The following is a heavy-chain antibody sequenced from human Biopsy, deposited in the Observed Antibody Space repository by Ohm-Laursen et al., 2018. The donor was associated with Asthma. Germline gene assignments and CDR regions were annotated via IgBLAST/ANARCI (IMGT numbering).Heavy chain of an antibody. V-gene: IGHV4-31*02. CDR3: AAYCSTPACPFGY. Sequence: TLSLTWSVSGDSFTYPGYYWSWVRQLPGRGLEWIGYIHYSGSAYYNPSLKSRISMSVDMSKKQFSLEVRSVTAADTAVYYCAAYCSTPACPFGYWGQGTLVTVSS. CDR1: GDSFTYPGYY. J-gene: IGHJ4*02. D-gene: IGHD2-2*01. CDR2: IHYSGSA.